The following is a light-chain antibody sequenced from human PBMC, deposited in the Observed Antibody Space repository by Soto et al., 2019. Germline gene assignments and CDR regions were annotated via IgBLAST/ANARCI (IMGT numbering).Light chain of an antibody. J-gene: IGKJ2*01. Sequence: DIQITQSPSSLSASVGARFTITCRASQSISSYLNWYQQKPGKAPKLLIYAASSLQSGVPSRFSGSGSGTDFTLTISSLQPEDFATYYCQQSYSTLRTFGQGTKLEIK. CDR1: QSISSY. V-gene: IGKV1-39*01. CDR2: AAS. CDR3: QQSYSTLRT.